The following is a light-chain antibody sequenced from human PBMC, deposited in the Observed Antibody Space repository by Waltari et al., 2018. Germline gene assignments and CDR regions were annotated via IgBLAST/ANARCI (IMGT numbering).Light chain of an antibody. CDR1: SSNIGAGYD. CDR2: GTN. V-gene: IGLV1-40*01. J-gene: IGLJ2*01. CDR3: QSYDSSLSGVL. Sequence: QSVLTQPPSVSGAPGQRITISCTGTSSNIGAGYDVHWYLQLPGTAPKLLILGTNNRPPGCPDRFSASKSDTAASLAITGLQAEDEADYYCQSYDSSLSGVLFGGGTKLTVL.